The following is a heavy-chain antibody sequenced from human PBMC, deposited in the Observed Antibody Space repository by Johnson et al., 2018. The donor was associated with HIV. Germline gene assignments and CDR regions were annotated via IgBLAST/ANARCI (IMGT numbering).Heavy chain of an antibody. CDR3: TKGRIFGVVMEAFDI. V-gene: IGHV3-30*18. CDR1: GFTFSSYG. CDR2: ISYDGSNK. D-gene: IGHD3-3*01. J-gene: IGHJ3*02. Sequence: QVQLLESGGGVVQPGRSLRLSCAASGFTFSSYGMHWVRQAPGQGLEWVAVISYDGSNKYYADSVKGRFTISSDNSKYTLYLQMNRLRAEDTAVYYCTKGRIFGVVMEAFDIWGQGTMVTVSS.